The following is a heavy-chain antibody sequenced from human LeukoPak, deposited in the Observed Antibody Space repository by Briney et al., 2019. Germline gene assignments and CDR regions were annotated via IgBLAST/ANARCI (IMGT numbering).Heavy chain of an antibody. V-gene: IGHV4-39*02. Sequence: SETLSLTCTVSGGSISSSSYYWGWIRQPPGKGLEWIGSIYYSGSTYYNPSLKSRVTISVDTSKNQFSLKLSSVTAADTAVYYCARDLGYSYGYAYWGQGTLVTVSS. CDR1: GGSISSSSYY. J-gene: IGHJ4*02. CDR3: ARDLGYSYGYAY. CDR2: IYYSGST. D-gene: IGHD5-18*01.